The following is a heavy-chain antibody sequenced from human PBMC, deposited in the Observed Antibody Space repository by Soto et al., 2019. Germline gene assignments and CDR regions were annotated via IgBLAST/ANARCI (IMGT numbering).Heavy chain of an antibody. CDR1: GFAFNTYW. V-gene: IGHV3-74*01. D-gene: IGHD1-1*01. CDR2: INGDRSST. CDR3: VRDRNWQLDDC. Sequence: GGSLRLSCAASGFAFNTYWMHWVRQAPGKGLVWVSRINGDRSSTNYADSVKGRFTISRDNAKDTLYLQMNSLRGEDTAVYYCVRDRNWQLDDCWGQGTLVTVSS. J-gene: IGHJ4*02.